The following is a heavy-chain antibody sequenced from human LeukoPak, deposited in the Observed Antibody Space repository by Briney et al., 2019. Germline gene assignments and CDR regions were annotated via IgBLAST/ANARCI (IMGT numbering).Heavy chain of an antibody. CDR1: GFTFSGSA. J-gene: IGHJ4*02. Sequence: GGSLRLSCAASGFTFSGSAMHWARQAPGKGLEWVGRIKSKTDGGTTDYAAPVKGRFTISRDDSKNTLYLQMNSLKTEDTAVYYCTTVKFGWFGDQDYWGQGTLVTVSS. CDR3: TTVKFGWFGDQDY. D-gene: IGHD3-10*01. V-gene: IGHV3-15*01. CDR2: IKSKTDGGTT.